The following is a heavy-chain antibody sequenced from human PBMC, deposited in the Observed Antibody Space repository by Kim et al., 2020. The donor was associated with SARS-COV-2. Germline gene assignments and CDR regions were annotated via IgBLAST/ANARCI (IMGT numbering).Heavy chain of an antibody. CDR3: ARDPAINTPLIRNPFDH. CDR1: GFTFRNYG. Sequence: GGSLRLSCAASGFTFRNYGMHWVRQAPGKGLEWVSVMSYDGGNIFYVDSVTGRFTISRDNSKNTVYLQMNGLRAEDTAVYFCARDPAINTPLIRNPFDHWGQGTLVTFSS. V-gene: IGHV3-33*05. J-gene: IGHJ4*02. D-gene: IGHD3-16*01. CDR2: MSYDGGNI.